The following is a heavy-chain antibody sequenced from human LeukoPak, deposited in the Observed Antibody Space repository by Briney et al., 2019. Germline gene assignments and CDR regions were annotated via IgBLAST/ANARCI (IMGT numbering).Heavy chain of an antibody. D-gene: IGHD3-10*01. CDR2: IRNDGSNK. CDR1: GFTFSSYG. V-gene: IGHV3-30*02. Sequence: GGSLRLSCAASGFTFSSYGMHWVRQAPGKGLEWVAFIRNDGSNKYYADSVKGRFTISRDNSKNTLYLQMNSLRAEDTAVYYCAKCKNYYGSGSYPDPLDYWGQGTLVTVSS. J-gene: IGHJ4*02. CDR3: AKCKNYYGSGSYPDPLDY.